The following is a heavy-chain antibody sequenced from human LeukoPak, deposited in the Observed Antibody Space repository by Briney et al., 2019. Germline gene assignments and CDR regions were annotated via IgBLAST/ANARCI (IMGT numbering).Heavy chain of an antibody. CDR1: GGSISSSSYY. CDR2: IYYSGST. V-gene: IGHV4-39*01. D-gene: IGHD1-26*01. Sequence: SETLSLTCTVSGGSISSSSYYWGWIRQPPGKGLEGIGSIYYSGSTYYNPSLKSRVTISVATSKNQSSLKLSSVTAADTAVYYCALGIAGAFDYWGQGTLVTVSS. CDR3: ALGIAGAFDY. J-gene: IGHJ4*02.